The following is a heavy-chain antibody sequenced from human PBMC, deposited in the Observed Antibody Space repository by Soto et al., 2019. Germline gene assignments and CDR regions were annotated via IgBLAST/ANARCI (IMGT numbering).Heavy chain of an antibody. V-gene: IGHV4-61*01. Sequence: SEHLSLTCTVSVGSVSSGSYYWSWIRQPPGKGLEWIGYIYYSGSTNYNPSLKSRVTISVDTSKNQFSLKLSSVTAADTAVYYCARGQNILPLDAFDIWGQGTMVNVSS. CDR1: VGSVSSGSYY. J-gene: IGHJ3*02. CDR3: ARGQNILPLDAFDI. CDR2: IYYSGST. D-gene: IGHD3-10*01.